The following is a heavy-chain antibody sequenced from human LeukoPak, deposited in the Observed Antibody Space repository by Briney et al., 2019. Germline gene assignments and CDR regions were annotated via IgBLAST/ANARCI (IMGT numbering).Heavy chain of an antibody. V-gene: IGHV4-61*01. J-gene: IGHJ4*02. D-gene: IGHD3-10*01. CDR3: ARDRDAYLDY. Sequence: PSETLSLTCTVSGGSISSSSYYWSWIRQPPGKGLEWIGYIYYSGSTNYNPSLKSRVTISVDTSKNQFSLKLSSVTAADTAVYYCARDRDAYLDYWGQGTLVTVSS. CDR1: GGSISSSSYY. CDR2: IYYSGST.